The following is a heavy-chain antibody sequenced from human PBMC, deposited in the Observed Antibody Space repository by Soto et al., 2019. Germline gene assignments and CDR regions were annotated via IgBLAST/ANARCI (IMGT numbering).Heavy chain of an antibody. D-gene: IGHD2-15*01. J-gene: IGHJ4*02. V-gene: IGHV3-23*01. CDR1: GFTFSSYA. CDR2: ISGSGGST. CDR3: AKDLVGSNADYYDY. Sequence: EVQLLESGGGLVQPGGSLRLSCAASGFTFSSYAMSWVRQAPGKGMEWVAAISGSGGSTYYADSVKGRFTISRENSKNTLYLQMNILRAEDAAVYYCAKDLVGSNADYYDYWGQGTLDAVSS.